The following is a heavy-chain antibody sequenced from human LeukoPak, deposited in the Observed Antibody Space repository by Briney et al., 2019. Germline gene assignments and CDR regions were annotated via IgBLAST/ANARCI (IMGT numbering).Heavy chain of an antibody. CDR2: IYYCGST. J-gene: IGHJ5*02. Sequence: SETLSLTCAVSGGSISSYYWSWIRQPPGKGLEWIGYIYYCGSTNYNPSLKSRVTISVDTSKSQFSLKLSSVTAADTAVYYCARDFIYYGSGSYSLFDPWGQGTLVTVSS. CDR1: GGSISSYY. D-gene: IGHD3-10*01. CDR3: ARDFIYYGSGSYSLFDP. V-gene: IGHV4-59*01.